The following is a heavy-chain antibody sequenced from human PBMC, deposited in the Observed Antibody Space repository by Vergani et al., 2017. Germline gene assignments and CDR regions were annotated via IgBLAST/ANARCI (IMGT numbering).Heavy chain of an antibody. CDR3: ARGRVVVPAASDHYYYYGMDV. D-gene: IGHD2-2*01. Sequence: QVQLVQSGAEVKKPGASVKVSCKASGGTFSSYTISWVRQAPGQGLEWMGRIIPILGIANYAQKFQGRVTITADKSTSTAYMGLSSLRSEDTAVYYCARGRVVVPAASDHYYYYGMDVWGQGTTVTVSS. CDR2: IIPILGIA. CDR1: GGTFSSYT. J-gene: IGHJ6*02. V-gene: IGHV1-69*04.